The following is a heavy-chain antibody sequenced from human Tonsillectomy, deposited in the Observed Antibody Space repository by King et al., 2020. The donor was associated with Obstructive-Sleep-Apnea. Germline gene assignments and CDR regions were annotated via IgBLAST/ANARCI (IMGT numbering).Heavy chain of an antibody. Sequence: DVQLVESGGGSVQPGGSLRLSCVGSGFTFRDYSMNWVRQAPGKGLEWISYINSGRGTILSADSVKGRFTVSKDDAENSLYLQMNSLRVEDTAVYFCARDRDWSFDYWGQGTLVTVSS. V-gene: IGHV3-48*01. CDR1: GFTFRDYS. D-gene: IGHD3-9*01. J-gene: IGHJ4*02. CDR2: INSGRGTI. CDR3: ARDRDWSFDY.